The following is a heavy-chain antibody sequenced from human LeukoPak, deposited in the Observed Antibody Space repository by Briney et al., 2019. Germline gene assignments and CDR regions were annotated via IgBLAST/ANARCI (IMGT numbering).Heavy chain of an antibody. CDR3: AREADDYCSSTSCYRNWFDP. Sequence: KNSQTLSLTCAISGDSVSSNSAAWNWIRQSPSSGLEWLGRTYYRSKWYNDYAVSVKSRITINPDTSKNQFSLQLNSVTPEDTAVYYCAREADDYCSSTSCYRNWFDPWGQGTLVTVSS. D-gene: IGHD2-2*01. CDR1: GDSVSSNSAA. V-gene: IGHV6-1*01. J-gene: IGHJ5*02. CDR2: TYYRSKWYN.